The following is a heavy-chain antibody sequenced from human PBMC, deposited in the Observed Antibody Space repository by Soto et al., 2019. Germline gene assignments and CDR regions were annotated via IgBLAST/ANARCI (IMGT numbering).Heavy chain of an antibody. CDR2: ISGSGGRT. V-gene: IGHV3-23*01. D-gene: IGHD6-19*01. J-gene: IGHJ4*02. CDR3: AKGREAVAGKGFDY. Sequence: PGGSLRLSCAASRFTFSSYAMSWVRQAPGKGLEWVSTISGSGGRTYSADSVKGRFSISRDNSKNTLYVQMNSLRAEDTAVYFCAKGREAVAGKGFDYWGQGTLVTVSS. CDR1: RFTFSSYA.